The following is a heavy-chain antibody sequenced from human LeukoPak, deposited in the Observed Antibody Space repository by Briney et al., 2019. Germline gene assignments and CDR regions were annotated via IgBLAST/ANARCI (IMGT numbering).Heavy chain of an antibody. J-gene: IGHJ4*02. CDR1: GGSISSYY. CDR2: IYYSGST. D-gene: IGHD6-19*01. Sequence: KPSETLSLTCTVSGGSISSYYWSWLRQPPGKGLEWVGYIYYSGSTNYNPSLKRRVTISVDTSKNQFSLKLSSVTAADTAVYYCARLTASDSSGVDYWGQGTLATVSS. CDR3: ARLTASDSSGVDY. V-gene: IGHV4-59*08.